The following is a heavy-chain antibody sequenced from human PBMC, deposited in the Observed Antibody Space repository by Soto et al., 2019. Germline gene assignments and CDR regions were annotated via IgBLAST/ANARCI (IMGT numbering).Heavy chain of an antibody. J-gene: IGHJ4*02. D-gene: IGHD6-19*01. CDR2: ISYDGSNK. CDR1: GFSVSSYS. Sequence: GGSLRLSCAASGFSVSSYSMHWVRQTPGKGLEWVAVISYDGSNKYYADSVKGRFTISRDNSKNTLYLQMNSLRAEDTAVYYCARDFMVAVAGSVDYFDYWGQGTLVTVSS. V-gene: IGHV3-30-3*01. CDR3: ARDFMVAVAGSVDYFDY.